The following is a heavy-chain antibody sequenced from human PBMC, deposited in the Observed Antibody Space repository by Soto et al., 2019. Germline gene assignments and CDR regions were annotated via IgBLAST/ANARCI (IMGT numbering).Heavy chain of an antibody. CDR2: IYYSGST. CDR3: ARHPDTAMVMGFDY. CDR1: GGSISSYY. Sequence: QVQLQESGPGLVKPSETLSLTCTVSGGSISSYYWSWIRQPPGKGLEWTGYIYYSGSTNYNPSLKSRVTISVDTSKNQFSLKLSSVTAADTAVYYCARHPDTAMVMGFDYWGQGTLVTVSS. D-gene: IGHD5-18*01. J-gene: IGHJ4*02. V-gene: IGHV4-59*08.